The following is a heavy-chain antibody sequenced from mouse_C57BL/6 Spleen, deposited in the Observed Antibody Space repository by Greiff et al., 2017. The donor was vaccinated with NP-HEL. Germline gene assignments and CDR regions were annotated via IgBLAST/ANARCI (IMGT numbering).Heavy chain of an antibody. CDR2: IDPSDSYT. CDR1: GYIFTSYW. J-gene: IGHJ4*01. CDR3: ERAYGYYAMDY. Sequence: VQLQQSGAELVMPGASVKLSCKASGYIFTSYWMHWVKQRPGQGLEWIGEIDPSDSYTNYNQKFKGKSTLTVDKSSSTAYMQLSSLTSEDSAVYYCERAYGYYAMDYWGQGTSVTVSS. D-gene: IGHD6-5*01. V-gene: IGHV1-69*01.